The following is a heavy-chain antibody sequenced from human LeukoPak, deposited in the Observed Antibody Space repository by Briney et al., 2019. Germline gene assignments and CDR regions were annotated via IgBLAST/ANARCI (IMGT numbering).Heavy chain of an antibody. CDR3: ARGPFGYSYGRWGY. D-gene: IGHD5-18*01. Sequence: PSETLSPTCAVYGGSFSGYYWSWIRQPPGKGLEWIGEINHSGSTNYNPPLKSRVTISVDTSKNQFSLKLSSVTAADTAVYYCARGPFGYSYGRWGYWGQGTLVTVSS. CDR1: GGSFSGYY. J-gene: IGHJ4*02. V-gene: IGHV4-34*01. CDR2: INHSGST.